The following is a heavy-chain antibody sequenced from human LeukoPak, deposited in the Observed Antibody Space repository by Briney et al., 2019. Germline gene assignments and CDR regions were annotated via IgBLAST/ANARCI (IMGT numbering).Heavy chain of an antibody. CDR3: ARHTSTGFDY. CDR2: IYYSGST. V-gene: IGHV4-61*05. D-gene: IGHD4-11*01. Sequence: SETLSLTCTVSGGSISSSSYYWGWIRQPPGKGLEWIGYIYYSGSTNYNPSLKSRVTISVDTSKNQFSLKLSSVTAADTAVYYCARHTSTGFDYWGQGTLVTVSS. J-gene: IGHJ4*02. CDR1: GGSISSSSYY.